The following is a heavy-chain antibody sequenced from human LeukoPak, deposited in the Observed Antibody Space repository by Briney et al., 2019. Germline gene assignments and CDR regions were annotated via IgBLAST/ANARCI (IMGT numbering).Heavy chain of an antibody. CDR1: GFTFSSYT. V-gene: IGHV3-21*01. J-gene: IGHJ4*02. CDR3: ARAGGGDLDY. D-gene: IGHD3-16*01. CDR2: ISSSSSYI. Sequence: GGSLRLSCAASGFTFSSYTMNWVRQAPGKGLEWVSSISSSSSYIYYADSVKGRFTISRDNTKNSLYLQMNSLRAEDTAVYYCARAGGGDLDYWGQGTLVTVSS.